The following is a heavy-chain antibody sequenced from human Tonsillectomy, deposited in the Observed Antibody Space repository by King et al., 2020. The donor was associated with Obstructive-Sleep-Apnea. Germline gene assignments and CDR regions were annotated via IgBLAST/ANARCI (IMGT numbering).Heavy chain of an antibody. CDR2: ISYDGSNK. CDR1: GFTFRIYG. V-gene: IGHV3-30*18. D-gene: IGHD6-13*01. J-gene: IGHJ4*02. Sequence: VQLVESGGGVVQPGRSLRLSCTASGFTFRIYGMHWVRQAPGKGLEWVAVISYDGSNKYYADSVKGRFTISRDISKNTLYLQMNSLRGEETAVYYCAKDSEQQLASFDYWGQGTLVTVSS. CDR3: AKDSEQQLASFDY.